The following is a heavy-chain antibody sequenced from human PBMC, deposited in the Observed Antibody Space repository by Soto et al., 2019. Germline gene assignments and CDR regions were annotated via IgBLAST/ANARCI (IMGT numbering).Heavy chain of an antibody. D-gene: IGHD2-15*01. CDR3: ARTDQRGWAFDI. CDR1: GGSFSGYY. J-gene: IGHJ3*02. V-gene: IGHV4-34*01. CDR2: INHSGST. Sequence: SETLSLTCAVYGGSFSGYYWSWIRQPPGKGLEWIGEINHSGSTNYNPSLKSRVTISVDTTKNQFSLKLSSVTAADTAVYYCARTDQRGWAFDIWGQGTMVTGSS.